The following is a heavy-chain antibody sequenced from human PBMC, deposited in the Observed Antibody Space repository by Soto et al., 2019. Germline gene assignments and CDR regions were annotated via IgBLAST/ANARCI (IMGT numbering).Heavy chain of an antibody. CDR2: IYDSGII. CDR3: ARDGDRRTEDGNWFDP. CDR1: GGSVSTYY. Sequence: QVQLQESGPGLVKPSETLSLTCTVSGGSVSTYYWNWIRQPPGKGLEWIGHIYDSGIINYNPSLKSRVTISVDPPKKHFSLRLTSGPAADTAVYYCARDGDRRTEDGNWFDPWGQGTLVTVSS. V-gene: IGHV4-59*02. D-gene: IGHD7-27*01. J-gene: IGHJ5*02.